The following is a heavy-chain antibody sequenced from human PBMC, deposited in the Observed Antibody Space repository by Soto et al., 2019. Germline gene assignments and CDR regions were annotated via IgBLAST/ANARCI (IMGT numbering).Heavy chain of an antibody. Sequence: SETLSLTCTVSGGSISSYYWSWIRQPPGKGLEWIGYIYYSGSTNYNPSLKSRVTISVVTSKNQFSVKLSSVTAADTAVYYCARDSQQLKGGYNWFDPWGQGTLVTVSS. CDR2: IYYSGST. CDR3: ARDSQQLKGGYNWFDP. CDR1: GGSISSYY. J-gene: IGHJ5*02. D-gene: IGHD6-13*01. V-gene: IGHV4-59*01.